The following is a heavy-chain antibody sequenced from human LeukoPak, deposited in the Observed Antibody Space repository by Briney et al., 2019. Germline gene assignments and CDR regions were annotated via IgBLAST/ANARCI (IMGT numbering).Heavy chain of an antibody. Sequence: PGGSLRLSCAASGFTVSSNYMSWVRQAPGKGLEWVSVIYSGGSTYYADSVEGRFTISRDNSKNTLYLQMNSLRAEDTAVYYCATNSDDYGDYYDYWGQGTLVTVSS. J-gene: IGHJ4*02. CDR2: IYSGGST. V-gene: IGHV3-53*01. CDR3: ATNSDDYGDYYDY. D-gene: IGHD4-17*01. CDR1: GFTVSSNY.